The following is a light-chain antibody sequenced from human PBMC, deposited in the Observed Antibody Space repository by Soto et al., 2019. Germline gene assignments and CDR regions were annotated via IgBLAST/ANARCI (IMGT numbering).Light chain of an antibody. V-gene: IGKV3-11*01. CDR1: QSVSSY. Sequence: EIVLTQSPATLYLSPGERATLSCRASQSVSSYLAWYQQTPGQAPRLLISDVSNRATGIPARFSGSGSGTDFTLTISSLEPEDFAVYYCQQRSNWPLTFGGGTKVEIK. CDR2: DVS. CDR3: QQRSNWPLT. J-gene: IGKJ4*01.